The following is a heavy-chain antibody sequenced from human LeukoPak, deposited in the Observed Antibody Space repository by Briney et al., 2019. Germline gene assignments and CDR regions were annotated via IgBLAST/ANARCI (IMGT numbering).Heavy chain of an antibody. CDR3: ARESATVKTFDY. CDR2: IDPNSGGT. V-gene: IGHV1-2*02. D-gene: IGHD4-17*01. CDR1: GYTFTGYY. J-gene: IGHJ4*02. Sequence: ASVEVSCKASGYTFTGYYMHWVRQAPGQGLEWMGWIDPNSGGTNYAQKFQGRVTMTRDTSISTAYMELRRLRSDDTAVYYCARESATVKTFDYWGQGALVTVSS.